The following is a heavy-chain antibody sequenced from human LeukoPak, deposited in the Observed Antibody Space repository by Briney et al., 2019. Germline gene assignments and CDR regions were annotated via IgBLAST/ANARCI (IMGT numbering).Heavy chain of an antibody. V-gene: IGHV1-18*01. CDR1: GYTFTNYG. J-gene: IGHJ4*02. CDR3: ARDAYSSSQVFDF. Sequence: ASVKVSSKASGYTFTNYGVSWVRQAPGQGLEWMGWISGYNGNTNYAQRYQGRVTMTTDTSSSTAYLDLGSLRSDDTAVYFCARDAYSSSQVFDFWGQGTLVTVSS. CDR2: ISGYNGNT. D-gene: IGHD6-13*01.